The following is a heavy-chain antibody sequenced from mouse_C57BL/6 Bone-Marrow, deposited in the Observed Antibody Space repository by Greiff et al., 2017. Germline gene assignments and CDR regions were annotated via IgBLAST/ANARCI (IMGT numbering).Heavy chain of an antibody. V-gene: IGHV5-9-1*02. J-gene: IGHJ3*01. CDR2: ISSGGDYI. CDR3: TRARYGNLFAY. D-gene: IGHD2-1*01. CDR1: GFTFSSYA. Sequence: EVKLMESGEGLVKPGGSLKLSCAASGFTFSSYAMSWVRQTPEKRLEWVAYISSGGDYIYYADTVKGRFTISRDNARNTLYLQMSSLKSEETAMYYCTRARYGNLFAYWGQGTLVTVSA.